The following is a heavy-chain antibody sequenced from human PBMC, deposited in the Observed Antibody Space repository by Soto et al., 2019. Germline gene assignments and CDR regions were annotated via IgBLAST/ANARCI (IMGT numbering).Heavy chain of an antibody. CDR1: GFTFSSYS. J-gene: IGHJ3*02. CDR2: ISSSSSYT. V-gene: IGHV3-21*01. CDR3: ASDGYSSSPDAFDI. Sequence: GGSLRLSCAASGFTFSSYSMNWVRQAPGKGLEWVSSISSSSSYTYYADSVKGRFTISRDNAKNSLYLQMNSLRAEDTAVYYCASDGYSSSPDAFDIWGQGTMVTVSS. D-gene: IGHD6-6*01.